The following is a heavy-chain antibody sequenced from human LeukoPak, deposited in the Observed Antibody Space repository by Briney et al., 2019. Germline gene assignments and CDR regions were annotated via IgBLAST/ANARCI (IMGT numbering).Heavy chain of an antibody. CDR1: GFTFSSYG. Sequence: GGSLRLSCAASGFTFSSYGMSWVRQAPGKGLEWVSSISSSSSYIYYADSVKGRFTISRDNAKNSLYLQMNSLRAEDTAVYYCARSGPLYYYYYYMDVWGKGTTVTVSS. V-gene: IGHV3-21*01. J-gene: IGHJ6*03. D-gene: IGHD3-3*01. CDR3: ARSGPLYYYYYYMDV. CDR2: ISSSSSYI.